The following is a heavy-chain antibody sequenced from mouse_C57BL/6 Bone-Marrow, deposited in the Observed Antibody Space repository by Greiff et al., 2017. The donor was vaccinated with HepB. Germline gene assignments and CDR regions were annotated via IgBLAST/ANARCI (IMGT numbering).Heavy chain of an antibody. CDR2: IYPGDGDT. J-gene: IGHJ2*01. CDR1: GYAFSSSW. CDR3: AVYGDYDY. Sequence: VQLQQSGPELVKPGASVKISCKASGYAFSSSWMNWVKQRPGKGLDWIGRIYPGDGDTNYNGKFKGKATLTADKSSSTAYMQLSSLTSEDSAVYFCAVYGDYDYWGQGTTLTVSS. V-gene: IGHV1-82*01. D-gene: IGHD2-13*01.